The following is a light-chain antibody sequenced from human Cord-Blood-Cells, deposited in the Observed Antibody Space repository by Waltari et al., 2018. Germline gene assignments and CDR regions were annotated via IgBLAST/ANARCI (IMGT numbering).Light chain of an antibody. CDR2: DAS. CDR3: QQYNRYSYT. CDR1: PSISSW. Sequence: DIQMTQSPSTLSASVGDRVTITCRASPSISSWLAWYQQKPGKAPKLLIYDASSLESGVPSRFSGSGSGTEFTLTISSLQPDDFATYYCQQYNRYSYTFGQGTKLEIK. V-gene: IGKV1-5*01. J-gene: IGKJ2*01.